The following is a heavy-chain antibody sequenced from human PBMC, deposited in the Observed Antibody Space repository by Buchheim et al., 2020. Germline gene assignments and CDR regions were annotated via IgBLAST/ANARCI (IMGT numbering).Heavy chain of an antibody. Sequence: QVQLVQSGAEVKKPGALVKVSCKASGYTFTDNYLHWVRQAPGQGLEWMGWINPYSGVTNYAQQFQGWVTMTRDTSITTAFMEVSRLSFDDTAVYYCAREIRYCSSSSCNIGDFDYWGQGTL. CDR3: AREIRYCSSSSCNIGDFDY. D-gene: IGHD2-2*01. J-gene: IGHJ4*02. V-gene: IGHV1-2*04. CDR2: INPYSGVT. CDR1: GYTFTDNY.